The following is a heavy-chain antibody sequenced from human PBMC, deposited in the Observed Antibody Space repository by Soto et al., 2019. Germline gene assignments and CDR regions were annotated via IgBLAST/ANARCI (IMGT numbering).Heavy chain of an antibody. D-gene: IGHD1-26*01. CDR1: GFTFDDYA. J-gene: IGHJ4*02. Sequence: GGSLRLSCAASGFTFDDYAMHWVRQAPGKGLEWVSGISWNSGSIGYADSVKGRFTISRDNAKNSLYLQMNSLRAEDTALYYCAKDQDFGGATTSFDYWGQGTLVTVSS. CDR2: ISWNSGSI. V-gene: IGHV3-9*01. CDR3: AKDQDFGGATTSFDY.